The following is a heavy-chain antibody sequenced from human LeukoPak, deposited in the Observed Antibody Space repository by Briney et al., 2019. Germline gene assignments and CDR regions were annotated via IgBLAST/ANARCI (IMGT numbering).Heavy chain of an antibody. CDR3: AKLYSDYDWDDAFDI. Sequence: ETLSLTCAVYGGSFSGYYWSWIRRPPGKGLEWVSAISASGGGTYSADSVKGRFTISRDNSKNTLYLQMNSLRAEDTAVYYCAKLYSDYDWDDAFDIWGQGTMVTVSS. CDR1: GGSFSGYY. J-gene: IGHJ3*02. CDR2: ISASGGGT. D-gene: IGHD5-12*01. V-gene: IGHV3-23*01.